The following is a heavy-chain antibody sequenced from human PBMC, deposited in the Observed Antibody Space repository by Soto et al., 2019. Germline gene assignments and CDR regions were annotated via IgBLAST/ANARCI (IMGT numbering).Heavy chain of an antibody. Sequence: PGGSLRLSCAASGFTFSSYAMSWVRQAPGKGMEWVSAISGSGGSTYYADSVKGRFTISRGNSKNTLYLQMNSLRAEDTAVYYCAKRIRFLEWTAYYYYGMDVWGQGTTVTVS. D-gene: IGHD3-3*01. V-gene: IGHV3-23*01. J-gene: IGHJ6*02. CDR1: GFTFSSYA. CDR3: AKRIRFLEWTAYYYYGMDV. CDR2: ISGSGGST.